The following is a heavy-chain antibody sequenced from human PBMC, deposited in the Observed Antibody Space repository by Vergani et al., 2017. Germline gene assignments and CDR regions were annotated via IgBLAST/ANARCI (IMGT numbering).Heavy chain of an antibody. CDR2: INPNSGGT. Sequence: QVQLVQSGAEVKKPGASVKVSCKASGYTFTGYYMHWVRQAPGQGLEWMGLINPNSGGTNYAQQFQGRVTMTRDTSYSTAYMELSRLRSDDTAVYYCARGPTNIVVDPWGQGTLVTVSS. CDR3: ARGPTNIVVDP. D-gene: IGHD2-15*01. J-gene: IGHJ5*02. V-gene: IGHV1-2*02. CDR1: GYTFTGYY.